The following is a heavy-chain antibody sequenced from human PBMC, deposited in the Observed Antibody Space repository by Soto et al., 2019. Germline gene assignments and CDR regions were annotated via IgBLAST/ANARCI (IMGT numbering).Heavy chain of an antibody. V-gene: IGHV1-69*01. Sequence: QVQLVQSGAEVKKPASSVKVSCKATGGTFSSYAISWVRQAPGQGLEWMGGIIPIFGTANYAQKFQGRVTITADEATSTAYRELSTLRSEYTAVYYCAYDGPSGLNGAGMDVCGQGTTVTVSS. D-gene: IGHD3-10*01. J-gene: IGHJ6*02. CDR3: AYDGPSGLNGAGMDV. CDR2: IIPIFGTA. CDR1: GGTFSSYA.